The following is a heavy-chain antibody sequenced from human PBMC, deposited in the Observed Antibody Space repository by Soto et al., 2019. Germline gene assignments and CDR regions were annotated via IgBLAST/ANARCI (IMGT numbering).Heavy chain of an antibody. CDR1: GFSLSTSGVG. CDR3: AHRRDSHLFDY. J-gene: IGHJ4*02. V-gene: IGHV2-5*02. Sequence: QITLKESGPTLVKPTQTLTLTCTFSGFSLSTSGVGVGWIRQPPGKALEWLALIYWDDDKLYSPSLKIRLTITKDTSKNQVVLTMTNMDPVDTATYYCAHRRDSHLFDYWGQGTLVTVSS. CDR2: IYWDDDK. D-gene: IGHD2-21*02.